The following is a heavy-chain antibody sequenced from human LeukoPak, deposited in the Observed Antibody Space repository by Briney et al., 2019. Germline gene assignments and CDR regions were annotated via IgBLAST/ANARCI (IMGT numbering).Heavy chain of an antibody. CDR3: ARDWAGAVRWYFDL. CDR1: GFTFSSYA. V-gene: IGHV3-64*01. CDR2: ISHNGGST. Sequence: PGGSLRLSCAASGFTFSSYAMHWVRQAPGKGLEYVSAISHNGGSTYYANSVKGRFTISRDNSKNTLYLQMGSLREEDMAVYYCARDWAGAVRWYFDLWGHGTLVTVSS. D-gene: IGHD3-16*01. J-gene: IGHJ2*01.